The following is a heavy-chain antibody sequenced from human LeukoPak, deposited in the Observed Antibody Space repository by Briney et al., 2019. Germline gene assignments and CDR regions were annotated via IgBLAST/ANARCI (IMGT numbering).Heavy chain of an antibody. V-gene: IGHV4-59*08. Sequence: SSETLSLTCAVYGGSFSGYYWSWIRQPPGKGLEWIGYIYYSGSTNYNPSLKSRVTISVDTSKNQFSLKLSSVTAADTAVYYCARRVVAATKVDYYYYYMDVWGKGTTVTVSS. J-gene: IGHJ6*03. CDR3: ARRVVAATKVDYYYYYMDV. D-gene: IGHD2-15*01. CDR2: IYYSGST. CDR1: GGSFSGYY.